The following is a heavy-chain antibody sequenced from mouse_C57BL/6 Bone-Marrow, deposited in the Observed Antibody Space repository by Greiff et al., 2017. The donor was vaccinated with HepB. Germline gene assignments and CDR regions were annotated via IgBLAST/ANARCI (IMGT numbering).Heavy chain of an antibody. CDR2: ISDGGSYT. D-gene: IGHD2-1*01. V-gene: IGHV5-4*01. CDR1: GFTFSSYA. CDR3: AREIYGNYFDY. Sequence: DVHLVESGGGLVKPGGSLKLSCAASGFTFSSYAMSWVRQTPEKRLEWVATISDGGSYTYYPDNVKGRFTISRDNAKNNLYLQMSHLKSEDTAMYYCAREIYGNYFDYWGQGTTLTVSS. J-gene: IGHJ2*01.